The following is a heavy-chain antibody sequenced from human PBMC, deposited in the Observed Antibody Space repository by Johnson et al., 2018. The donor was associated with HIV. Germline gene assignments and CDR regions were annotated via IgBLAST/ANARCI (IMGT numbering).Heavy chain of an antibody. Sequence: VQLVESGGGLVQPGRSLRLSCAASGFTFEDYGMSWVRQAPGKGLEWVSGISWHSGSTGYADSVKGRFTISRDSAKNSLYLQMNSLRAEDTALYYCARGVSSGYYSNAFDVWGQGTMATVSS. CDR3: ARGVSSGYYSNAFDV. V-gene: IGHV3-20*04. CDR2: ISWHSGST. J-gene: IGHJ3*01. D-gene: IGHD3-22*01. CDR1: GFTFEDYG.